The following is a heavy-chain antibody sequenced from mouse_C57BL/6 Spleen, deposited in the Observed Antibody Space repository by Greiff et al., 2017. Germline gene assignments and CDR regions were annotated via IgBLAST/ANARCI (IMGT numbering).Heavy chain of an antibody. V-gene: IGHV1-52*01. J-gene: IGHJ4*01. Sequence: QVQLQQPGAELVRPGSSVKLSCKASGYTFTSYWMHWVKQRPIQGLEWIGNIDPSDSETHYNQKFKDKATLTVDKSSSTAYMQLSSLTSEDSAVYYCARGDWGGAMDYWGQGTSVTVSS. D-gene: IGHD4-1*01. CDR3: ARGDWGGAMDY. CDR2: IDPSDSET. CDR1: GYTFTSYW.